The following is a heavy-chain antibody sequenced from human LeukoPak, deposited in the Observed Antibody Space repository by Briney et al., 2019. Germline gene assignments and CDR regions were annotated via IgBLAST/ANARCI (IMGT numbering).Heavy chain of an antibody. CDR2: INHSGST. J-gene: IGHJ4*02. CDR3: ARGRITMVRGVRPFDY. Sequence: SETLSLTCAVYGGSFSGYYWSWIRQPPGKGLEWIGEINHSGSTNYNPSLKSRVTISVDTSKNQFSLKLSSVTAADTAVYYFARGRITMVRGVRPFDYWGQGTLVTVSS. D-gene: IGHD3-10*01. CDR1: GGSFSGYY. V-gene: IGHV4-34*01.